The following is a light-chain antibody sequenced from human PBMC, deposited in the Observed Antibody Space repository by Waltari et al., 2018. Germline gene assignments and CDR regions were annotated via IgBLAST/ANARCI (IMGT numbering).Light chain of an antibody. CDR2: SAA. CDR3: QQYNDLPQT. J-gene: IGKJ1*01. CDR1: QTVGSN. V-gene: IGKV3-15*01. Sequence: EIVMTQSPATLSVSSGERATLSCRASQTVGSNLAWYQQKPGQAPRLIMYSAATRDTGIPPRFSGRGSGTEFTLTISSLQSEDFAVYYCQQYNDLPQTFGQGTKVEIK.